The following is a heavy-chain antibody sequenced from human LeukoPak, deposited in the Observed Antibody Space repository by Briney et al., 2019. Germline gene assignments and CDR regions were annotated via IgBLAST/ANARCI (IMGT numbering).Heavy chain of an antibody. J-gene: IGHJ4*02. Sequence: ASVKVSCKLSGNTLRELPIQWVRQAGGKGLEWMAGFDPENAEIVYAQKFQGRVTMTEDTSTNTAYMELTSLTSDDTAVYYCATRESDFWSGFDFWGQGTQVTVSS. CDR1: GNTLRELP. CDR3: ATRESDFWSGFDF. V-gene: IGHV1-24*01. CDR2: FDPENAEI. D-gene: IGHD3-3*01.